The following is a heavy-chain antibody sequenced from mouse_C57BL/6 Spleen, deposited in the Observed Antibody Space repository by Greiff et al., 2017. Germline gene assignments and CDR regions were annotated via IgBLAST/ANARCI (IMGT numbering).Heavy chain of an antibody. Sequence: VKLQQSGPELVKPGASVKISCKASGYAFSSSWMNWVKQRPGKGLEWIGRIYPGDGDTNYNGKFKGKATLTADKSSSTAYMQLSSLTSEDSAVYFCARSYYDYDKDAMDYWGQGTSVTVSS. V-gene: IGHV1-82*01. CDR3: ARSYYDYDKDAMDY. J-gene: IGHJ4*01. CDR1: GYAFSSSW. CDR2: IYPGDGDT. D-gene: IGHD2-4*01.